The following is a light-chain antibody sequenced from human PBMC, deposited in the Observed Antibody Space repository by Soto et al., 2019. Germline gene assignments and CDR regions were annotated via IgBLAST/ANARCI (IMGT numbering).Light chain of an antibody. CDR2: GAS. V-gene: IGKV3-20*01. CDR3: HQYASAWT. J-gene: IGKJ1*01. Sequence: EIVLTQSPGTLSLSPGERATLSCRASQSVSNYYLAWYQQKPGQAPRLLIYGASSRATGIPDRFSGSGSGTDFTLTISRLDPEDFAMYYCHQYASAWTFGPGTKVEIK. CDR1: QSVSNYY.